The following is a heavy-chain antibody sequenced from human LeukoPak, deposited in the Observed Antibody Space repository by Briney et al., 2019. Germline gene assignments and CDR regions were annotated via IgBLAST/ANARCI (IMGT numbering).Heavy chain of an antibody. Sequence: ASVKVSCKASGYTFTSYYMHWLRQPPGQGLAWMGIINPSCGSTSYAHKFQDRVTMTRDTSTSTVYMELSSLRSEDTAVYYCAREIIAEGWFDPWGQGTLVTVSS. J-gene: IGHJ5*02. D-gene: IGHD6-13*01. CDR2: INPSCGST. CDR1: GYTFTSYY. CDR3: AREIIAEGWFDP. V-gene: IGHV1-46*01.